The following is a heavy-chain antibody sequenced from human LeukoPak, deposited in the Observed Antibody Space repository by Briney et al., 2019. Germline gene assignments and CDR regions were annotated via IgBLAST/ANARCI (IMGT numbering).Heavy chain of an antibody. D-gene: IGHD3-10*01. J-gene: IGHJ6*03. CDR1: GFTFSSYS. V-gene: IGHV3-21*01. CDR2: ISSSSSYI. CDR3: ARDGFPRFGESYNYYYYYMDV. Sequence: PGGSLRLSCAASGFTFSSYSMNWVRQAPGKGLEWVSSISSSSSYIYYADSVKGRFTISRDNAKNSLYLQMNSLRAEDTAVYYCARDGFPRFGESYNYYYYYMDVWGKGTTATISS.